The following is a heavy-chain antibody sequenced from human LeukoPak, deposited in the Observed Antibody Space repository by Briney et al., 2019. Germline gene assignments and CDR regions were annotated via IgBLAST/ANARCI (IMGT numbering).Heavy chain of an antibody. CDR1: GFTFSSYA. CDR3: AKDLRGHPFES. D-gene: IGHD5/OR15-5a*01. Sequence: GRSLRLSCAASGFTFSSYAMHWVRQAPGRGLEWVAVISYDGTNKYYADSVKGRFTISRDNSKNTLYLQMNSLRAEDTAVYYCAKDLRGHPFESWGQGTLVTVSS. J-gene: IGHJ4*02. CDR2: ISYDGTNK. V-gene: IGHV3-30*07.